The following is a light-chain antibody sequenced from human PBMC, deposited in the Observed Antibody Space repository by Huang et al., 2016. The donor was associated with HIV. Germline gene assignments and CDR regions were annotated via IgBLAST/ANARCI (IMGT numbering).Light chain of an antibody. CDR1: QGISNR. Sequence: DIQMTQSPSVMSASVGDRVTISCRASQGISNRLVWFQQKPGRVPKRLIHDASSLESGVPTRFIGSGSETEFTLTINSLQPEDFATYYCLQHNGHPLTFGGGTRVEIK. CDR2: DAS. J-gene: IGKJ4*01. CDR3: LQHNGHPLT. V-gene: IGKV1-17*03.